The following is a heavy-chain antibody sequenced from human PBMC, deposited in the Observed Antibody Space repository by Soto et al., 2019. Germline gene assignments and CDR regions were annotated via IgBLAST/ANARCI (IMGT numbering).Heavy chain of an antibody. D-gene: IGHD5-18*01. V-gene: IGHV1-46*01. CDR3: ARLEYSYGSDFYD. CDR2: INPSGGST. CDR1: GYTFTSYY. Sequence: ASVKVSCKASGYTFTSYYMHWVRQAPGQGLEWMGIINPSGGSTSYAQKFQGRVTMTTDTSTSTAYMELRSLRSDDTAVYYCARLEYSYGSDFYDWGQGTLVTVSS. J-gene: IGHJ4*02.